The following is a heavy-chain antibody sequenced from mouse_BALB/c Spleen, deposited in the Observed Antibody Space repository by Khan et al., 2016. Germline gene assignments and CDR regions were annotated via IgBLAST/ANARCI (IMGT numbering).Heavy chain of an antibody. CDR1: GYTFTNYG. CDR2: INTYTGEP. Sequence: QIQLVQSGPELKKPGETVKLSCKASGYTFTNYGMNWVKQAPGKGLKWMGWINTYTGEPTYADDLKGRFAFYLETSDRTAYLQINNINNEDAATYCCARWLLSYGYFDVWGAGTTVTVSS. CDR3: ARWLLSYGYFDV. J-gene: IGHJ1*01. D-gene: IGHD2-3*01. V-gene: IGHV9-3-1*01.